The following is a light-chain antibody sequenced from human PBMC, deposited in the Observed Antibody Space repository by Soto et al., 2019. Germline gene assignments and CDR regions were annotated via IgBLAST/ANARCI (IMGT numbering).Light chain of an antibody. CDR3: CSYTTSNTRQIV. V-gene: IGLV2-14*01. Sequence: QSVLTQPASVSGSPVQSITISCTGTGSDVGGYNYVSWYQQHPGKAPKFMIYDVSNRPSGVSNRFSGSKSGNTASLTISGLQAEDEADYYCCSYTTSNTRQIVFGTGTKVTVL. CDR2: DVS. CDR1: GSDVGGYNY. J-gene: IGLJ1*01.